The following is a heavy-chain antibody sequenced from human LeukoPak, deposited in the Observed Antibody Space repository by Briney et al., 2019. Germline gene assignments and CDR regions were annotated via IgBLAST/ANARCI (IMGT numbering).Heavy chain of an antibody. CDR1: GFTFTTRG. D-gene: IGHD2-8*01. CDR3: ASTEGVTDKWLDP. CDR2: AGNDGRIK. Sequence: GGSLRLSCAASGFTFTTRGMHWVRQAPGKGPQWVAFAGNDGRIKYNENSVEGRFTISRDNSKNTLYLQMNSLRPEDTAVYYCASTEGVTDKWLDPWGQGTQVTVSS. V-gene: IGHV3-30*02. J-gene: IGHJ5*02.